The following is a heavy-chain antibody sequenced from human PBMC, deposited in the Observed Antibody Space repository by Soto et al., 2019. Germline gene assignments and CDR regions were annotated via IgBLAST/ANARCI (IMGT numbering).Heavy chain of an antibody. V-gene: IGHV1-18*01. CDR2: ISAYNGST. D-gene: IGHD3-3*01. CDR3: ARVGAIPRMYYDFWSGLTPYYYFDY. CDR1: GYTFTSYG. J-gene: IGHJ4*02. Sequence: GASVKVSCKASGYTFTSYGISWVRQAPGQGLEWMGWISAYNGSTNYAQKLQGRVTMTTDTSTSTAYMELRSLRSDDTAVYYCARVGAIPRMYYDFWSGLTPYYYFDYWGQGTLVTVSS.